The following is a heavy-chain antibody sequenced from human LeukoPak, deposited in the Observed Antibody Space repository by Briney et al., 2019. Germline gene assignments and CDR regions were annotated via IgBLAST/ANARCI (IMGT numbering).Heavy chain of an antibody. D-gene: IGHD6-19*01. J-gene: IGHJ4*02. CDR2: ISDDGGAT. Sequence: GGSLRLSCVASGFTFSNYAMSWVRQAPGKGLEWVSAISDDGGATYHADSVKGRFTISRDNSKNTLYLQMNSLRAEDTAVYYCAKDPVAVAGRFFDYWGQGTLVTVSS. CDR1: GFTFSNYA. V-gene: IGHV3-23*01. CDR3: AKDPVAVAGRFFDY.